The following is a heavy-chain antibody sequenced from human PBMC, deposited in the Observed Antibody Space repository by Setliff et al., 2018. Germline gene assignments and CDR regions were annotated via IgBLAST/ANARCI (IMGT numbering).Heavy chain of an antibody. V-gene: IGHV1-2*06. D-gene: IGHD3-3*01. J-gene: IGHJ3*02. Sequence: EASVKVSCKAPGYTFTGYYMHWVRQAPGQGLEWMGRINPNSGGTNYAQKFQGRVTMTRDTSISTAYMELSSLRSEDTAVYYCAKGFWDYDFWSGYYSTDDDAFDIWGQGTMVTVSS. CDR2: INPNSGGT. CDR3: AKGFWDYDFWSGYYSTDDDAFDI. CDR1: GYTFTGYY.